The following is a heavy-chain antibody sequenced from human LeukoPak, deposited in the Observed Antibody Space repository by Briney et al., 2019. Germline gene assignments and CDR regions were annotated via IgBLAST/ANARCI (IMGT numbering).Heavy chain of an antibody. CDR2: ISSSSTI. Sequence: GGSLRLFCAASGFTFSSYSMNWVRQAPGKGLEWVSYISSSSTIYYADSVKGRLTISRDNAKNSLYLQMNSLRAEDTAVYYCARDGGKYYGMDVWGQGTTVTVSS. CDR3: ARDGGKYYGMDV. J-gene: IGHJ6*02. V-gene: IGHV3-48*01. CDR1: GFTFSSYS.